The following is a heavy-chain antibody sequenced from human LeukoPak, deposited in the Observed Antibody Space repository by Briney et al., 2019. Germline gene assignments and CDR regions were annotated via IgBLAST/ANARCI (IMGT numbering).Heavy chain of an antibody. V-gene: IGHV3-9*01. CDR2: ISWNSGSI. CDR3: ARSVAGFDP. Sequence: PGGSLRLSCAASGFTFDDYAMHWVRQAPGEGLEWVSGISWNSGSIGYADSVKGRFTISRDNAKNSLYLQMNSLRAEDTALYYCARSVAGFDPWGQGTLVTVSS. D-gene: IGHD6-19*01. J-gene: IGHJ5*02. CDR1: GFTFDDYA.